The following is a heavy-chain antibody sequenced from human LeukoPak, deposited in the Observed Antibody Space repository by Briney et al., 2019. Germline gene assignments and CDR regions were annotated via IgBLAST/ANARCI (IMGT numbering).Heavy chain of an antibody. CDR1: GGSIRSAAYY. J-gene: IGHJ5*02. D-gene: IGHD1-26*01. V-gene: IGHV4-39*01. Sequence: SETLSLTCTVSGGSIRSAAYYWGWIRQPPGKGLEWIGNIYYSGSTYYNPSLKGRVHISVDTSKNQFSLKVRSVTAADPAVYYCARQGGSPDWFDPWGQGTLVTVSS. CDR3: ARQGGSPDWFDP. CDR2: IYYSGST.